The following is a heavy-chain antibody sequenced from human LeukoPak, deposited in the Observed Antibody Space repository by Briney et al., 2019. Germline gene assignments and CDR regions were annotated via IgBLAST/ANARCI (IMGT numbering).Heavy chain of an antibody. V-gene: IGHV1-69*01. CDR2: IIPIFGTA. CDR3: ARGAYDSSGYYNY. CDR1: GGTFSSYA. Sequence: GSSVKVSCKASGGTFSSYAISWVRQAPGQGLEWMGGIIPIFGTASYAQKFQGRVTITADESTSTAYKELSSLRSEDTAVYYCARGAYDSSGYYNYWGQGTLVTVSS. J-gene: IGHJ4*02. D-gene: IGHD3-22*01.